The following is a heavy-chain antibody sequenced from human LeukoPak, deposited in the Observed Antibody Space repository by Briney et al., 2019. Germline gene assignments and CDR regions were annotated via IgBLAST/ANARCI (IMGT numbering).Heavy chain of an antibody. V-gene: IGHV4-34*01. Sequence: WXWXRXPPGKGLEWIGEINHSGSTNYNPSLKSRVTISVDTSKNQFSLKLSSVTAADTAVYYCARARDYIWGSYRYKVPFDYWGQGTLVTVSS. J-gene: IGHJ4*02. CDR2: INHSGST. D-gene: IGHD3-16*02. CDR3: ARARDYIWGSYRYKVPFDY.